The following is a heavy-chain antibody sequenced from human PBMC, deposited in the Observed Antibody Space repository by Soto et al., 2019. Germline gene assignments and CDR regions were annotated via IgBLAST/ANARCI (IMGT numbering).Heavy chain of an antibody. Sequence: SETLSLTCAVYGGSFSGYYWSWIRQPPGKGLEWIGEINHSGSTNYNPSLKGRVTISVDTSKNQFSLKLSSVTAADTAVYYCASCIAVAGCYFDYWGQGTLVTVSS. D-gene: IGHD6-19*01. CDR2: INHSGST. J-gene: IGHJ4*01. V-gene: IGHV4-34*01. CDR3: ASCIAVAGCYFDY. CDR1: GGSFSGYY.